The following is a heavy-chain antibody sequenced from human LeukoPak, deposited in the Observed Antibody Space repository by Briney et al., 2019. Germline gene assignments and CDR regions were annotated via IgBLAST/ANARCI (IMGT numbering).Heavy chain of an antibody. J-gene: IGHJ6*03. CDR1: GYTFTSYG. V-gene: IGHV1-18*01. CDR3: ATGLAAQDYYYYMDV. CDR2: ISAYNGNT. D-gene: IGHD6-6*01. Sequence: ASVKVSCKASGYTFTSYGISWVRQAPGQGLEWMGWISAYNGNTNYAQRLQGRVTMTTDTSTSTAYMELSSLRSEDTAVYYCATGLAAQDYYYYMDVWGKGTTVTVSS.